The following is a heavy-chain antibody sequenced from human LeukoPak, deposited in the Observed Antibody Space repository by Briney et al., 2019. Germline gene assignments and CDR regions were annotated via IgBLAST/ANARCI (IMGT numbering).Heavy chain of an antibody. D-gene: IGHD3-9*01. J-gene: IGHJ3*02. Sequence: SETLSLTCAVYGGSFSGYCWSWIRQPPGKGLEWIGEINHSGSTNYNPSLKSRVTMSVDTSKNQFSLKLSSVTAADTAVYYCARVGNKKLRYFDWLPRLLDIWGQRTMVTVSS. CDR3: ARVGNKKLRYFDWLPRLLDI. V-gene: IGHV4-34*01. CDR1: GGSFSGYC. CDR2: INHSGST.